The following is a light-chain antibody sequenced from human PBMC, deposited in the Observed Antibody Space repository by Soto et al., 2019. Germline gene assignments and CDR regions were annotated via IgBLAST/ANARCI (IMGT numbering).Light chain of an antibody. CDR2: DVS. Sequence: DIQMTQSPASLSASVGDRVTISCQASQDISRYLNWYQHKPGRAPQLLINDVSTLESGVPSRFSATGSGTEFTLTINGLQPEDLATYYCQQYDVPPSTFGGGTEVAIK. CDR3: QQYDVPPST. CDR1: QDISRY. J-gene: IGKJ4*01. V-gene: IGKV1-33*01.